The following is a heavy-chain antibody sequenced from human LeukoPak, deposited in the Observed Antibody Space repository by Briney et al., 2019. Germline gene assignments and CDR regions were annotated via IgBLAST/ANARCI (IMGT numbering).Heavy chain of an antibody. CDR3: ARTLYSGSYDDAFDI. J-gene: IGHJ3*02. D-gene: IGHD1-26*01. V-gene: IGHV4-39*07. CDR2: IYDSGST. Sequence: SETLSLTCTVSGGSIRSSYYYWGWIRQPPGKGLEWIGSIYDSGSTYYNPSLKSRVTISVDTSKNQFSLKLSSVTAADTAVYYCARTLYSGSYDDAFDIWGQGTMVTVSS. CDR1: GGSIRSSYYY.